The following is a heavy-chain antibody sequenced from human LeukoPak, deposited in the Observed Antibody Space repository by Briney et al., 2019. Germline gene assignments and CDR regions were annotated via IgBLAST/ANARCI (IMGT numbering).Heavy chain of an antibody. J-gene: IGHJ4*02. V-gene: IGHV3-7*01. CDR1: GVTFSSYW. CDR2: INQDGGEI. Sequence: GGSLRLSCAASGVTFSSYWINWVRQAPGKGLEWVANINQDGGEIHYVDSVKGRFTISRDNAKNSLFLQMNSLRAEDTAVYYCARDRHHRFGELFPWGQGTRVTVSS. D-gene: IGHD3-10*01. CDR3: ARDRHHRFGELFP.